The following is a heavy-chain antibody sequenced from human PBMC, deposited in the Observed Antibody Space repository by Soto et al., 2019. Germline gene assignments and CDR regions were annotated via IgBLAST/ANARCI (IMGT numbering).Heavy chain of an antibody. V-gene: IGHV4-39*01. CDR2: VYYSGST. J-gene: IGHJ4*02. D-gene: IGHD3-9*01. CDR1: GGSVSSSSYY. Sequence: QLQLQESGPGLVNPSETLSLTCTVSGGSVSSSSYYWGWVRQPPGNGLEWIGSVYYSGSTYYNPSLESRVTISVDKSKNQFSLKLMSLSAADTAVYYCGRMEGLATISYYFDYWGKGAMVTVSS. CDR3: GRMEGLATISYYFDY.